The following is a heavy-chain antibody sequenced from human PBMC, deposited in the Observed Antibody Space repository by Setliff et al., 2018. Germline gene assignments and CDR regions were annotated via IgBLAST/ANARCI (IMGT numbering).Heavy chain of an antibody. V-gene: IGHV1-2*02. CDR2: INHNSGGT. Sequence: GASVKVSCKASGYPFTGYYMHWVRQAPGQGLEWMGWINHNSGGTNYAQKFQGRVTMARDTSISTAYMELSRLRSDDTAVYYCARADDYYYYMDVWGKGTTVTVSS. CDR1: GYPFTGYY. J-gene: IGHJ6*03. CDR3: ARADDYYYYMDV.